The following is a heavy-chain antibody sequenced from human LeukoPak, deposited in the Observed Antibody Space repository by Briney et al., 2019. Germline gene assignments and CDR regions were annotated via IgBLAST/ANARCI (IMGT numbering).Heavy chain of an antibody. D-gene: IGHD6-19*01. Sequence: GGSLRLSCAASGFTFSSYAMSWVRQAPGKGLEWVSTISGSGSITYYADSVKGRFTISRDNYKNTLLLQMHSLRADDTAVYYCAGATKWLAHDFWGQGTLVTVSS. J-gene: IGHJ4*02. V-gene: IGHV3-23*01. CDR1: GFTFSSYA. CDR3: AGATKWLAHDF. CDR2: ISGSGSIT.